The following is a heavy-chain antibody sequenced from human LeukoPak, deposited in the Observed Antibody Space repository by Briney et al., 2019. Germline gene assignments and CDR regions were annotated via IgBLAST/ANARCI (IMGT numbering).Heavy chain of an antibody. J-gene: IGHJ4*02. CDR2: ISYDGSNK. V-gene: IGHV3-30-3*01. Sequence: GGSLRLSCAASGFTFSSYATHWVRQAPGKGLEWVAVISYDGSNKYYADSVKGRFTISRDNSKNTLYLQMNSLRAEDTAVYYCARGESIAARQGRYFDYWGQGTLVTVSS. D-gene: IGHD6-13*01. CDR3: ARGESIAARQGRYFDY. CDR1: GFTFSSYA.